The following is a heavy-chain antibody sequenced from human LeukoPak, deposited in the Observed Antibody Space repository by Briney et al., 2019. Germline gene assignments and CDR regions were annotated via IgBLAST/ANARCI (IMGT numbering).Heavy chain of an antibody. V-gene: IGHV3-64D*06. D-gene: IGHD5-12*01. CDR1: GFTFSNCP. Sequence: GGSLRLSCSASGFTFSNCPMHWARQAPGMGLEYISAISSNGGDTYYADSVKGRFSISRDNSTNTLYLQMSSLRTEDTAVYYCVKYSGFDYFFDYWGQGTLVTVSS. CDR3: VKYSGFDYFFDY. CDR2: ISSNGGDT. J-gene: IGHJ4*02.